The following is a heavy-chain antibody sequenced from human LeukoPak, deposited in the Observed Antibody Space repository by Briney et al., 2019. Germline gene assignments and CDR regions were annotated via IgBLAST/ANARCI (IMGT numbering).Heavy chain of an antibody. CDR1: GFTFSTYA. Sequence: GGSLRLSCAASGFTFSTYAMSWVRQAPGKGLEWVSGITATGVNTFYADSVRGRFTLSRDNSNNALYLQMNSLRAEDTAVYYCAKAFSTWSLFFDSWGQGALVTVAS. V-gene: IGHV3-23*01. CDR3: AKAFSTWSLFFDS. J-gene: IGHJ4*02. D-gene: IGHD3-3*01. CDR2: ITATGVNT.